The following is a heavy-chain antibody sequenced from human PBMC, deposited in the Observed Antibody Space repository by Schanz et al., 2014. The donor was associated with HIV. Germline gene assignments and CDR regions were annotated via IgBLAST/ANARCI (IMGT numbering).Heavy chain of an antibody. J-gene: IGHJ3*02. CDR3: ASGRFDTVIWWGDAFLI. CDR2: IIPIFGTT. CDR1: GGTFSSYA. Sequence: QVQLVQSGAEVKKPGSSVKVSCKASGGTFSSYAISWVRQAPRQGLEWMGGIIPIFGTTNYAQKFQGRVTITADESTSTSYMELSSLRSEDTAVYYCASGRFDTVIWWGDAFLIWGRGTMVTVSS. D-gene: IGHD5-18*01. V-gene: IGHV1-69*01.